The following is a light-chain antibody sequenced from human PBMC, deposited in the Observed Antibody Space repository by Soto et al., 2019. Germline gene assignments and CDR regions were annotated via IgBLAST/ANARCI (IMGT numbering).Light chain of an antibody. CDR1: SSDVGGYKY. CDR3: SSYTSSSTRV. V-gene: IGLV2-14*03. J-gene: IGLJ1*01. Sequence: QSVLTQPASVSGSPGQSITISCTGTSSDVGGYKYVSWYQQHPGKATKLMIYDIRNRPSGVSNRFSGSKSGNTASLTISGLQAEDEADYYCSSYTSSSTRVFGTGTKVTVL. CDR2: DIR.